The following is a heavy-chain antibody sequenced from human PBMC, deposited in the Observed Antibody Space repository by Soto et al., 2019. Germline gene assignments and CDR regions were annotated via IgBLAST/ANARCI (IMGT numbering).Heavy chain of an antibody. CDR3: ASRDPGNSVDY. J-gene: IGHJ4*02. CDR1: GGSFTSNNW. CDR2: IYRTGST. D-gene: IGHD5-12*01. Sequence: SETLSLTCAVSGGSFTSNNWWTWVRQPPGQGLEWIGEIYRTGSTNYNPSLKSRVTISLDKSENQFSLKVTSLTAADTAVYYCASRDPGNSVDYWGQGTLVTVSS. V-gene: IGHV4-4*02.